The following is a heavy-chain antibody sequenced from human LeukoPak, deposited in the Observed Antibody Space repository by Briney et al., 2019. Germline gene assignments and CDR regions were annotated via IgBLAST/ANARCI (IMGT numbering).Heavy chain of an antibody. CDR3: YYYGSGSYYNGTYNWFDP. CDR1: GFTFGDYA. D-gene: IGHD3-10*01. J-gene: IGHJ5*02. V-gene: IGHV3-49*03. CDR2: IRSKAYGGTT. Sequence: GRSLRLSCTASGFTFGDYAMSWFRQAPGKGLEWVGFIRSKAYGGTTEYAASVKGRFTISRDDSKSIVYLQMNSLKTEDTAVYYCYYYGSGSYYNGTYNWFDPWGQGTLVTVSS.